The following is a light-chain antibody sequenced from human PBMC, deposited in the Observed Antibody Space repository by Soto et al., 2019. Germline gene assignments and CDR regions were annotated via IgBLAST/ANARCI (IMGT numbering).Light chain of an antibody. CDR3: HQRQSCPRA. CDR1: QYVGSR. J-gene: IGKJ1*01. V-gene: IGKV3-11*01. Sequence: EIALTQSPATLSSSPGETATLSCRASQYVGSRLAWYQHKPGQAPRLLIYYMSKRATGIPARFSGSGSGTDFTLTISSLAPDDFAIYYCHQRQSCPRAFGQGTKVEIK. CDR2: YMS.